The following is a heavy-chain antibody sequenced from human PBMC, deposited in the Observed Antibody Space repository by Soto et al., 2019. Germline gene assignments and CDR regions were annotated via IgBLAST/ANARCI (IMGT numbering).Heavy chain of an antibody. D-gene: IGHD3-10*01. V-gene: IGHV1-18*01. J-gene: IGHJ5*02. CDR2: ISAYNGNT. CDR3: ARDGLLWSGEKFDA. Sequence: ASVKVSCKASGYTFTSYGISWVRQAPGQGLEWMGWISAYNGNTNYAQKLQGRVTMTTDTCTRTAYMELRSLRSDDTAVYYCARDGLLWSGEKFDAWGQGTAVTVSS. CDR1: GYTFTSYG.